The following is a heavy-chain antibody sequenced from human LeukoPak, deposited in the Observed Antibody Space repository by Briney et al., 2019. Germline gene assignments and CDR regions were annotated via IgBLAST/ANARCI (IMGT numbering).Heavy chain of an antibody. CDR3: ARLNPPRDSGYVLRWGFPFDP. CDR2: IYTSGST. V-gene: IGHV4-61*02. Sequence: PSQTLSLTCTVSGGSISSGSYYWRWIRQPAGKGLEWIGRIYTSGSTNYNPSPKSRVTISVDTSKNQFSLKLSSVTAADTAVYYCARLNPPRDSGYVLRWGFPFDPWGQGTLVTVSS. D-gene: IGHD5-12*01. CDR1: GGSISSGSYY. J-gene: IGHJ5*02.